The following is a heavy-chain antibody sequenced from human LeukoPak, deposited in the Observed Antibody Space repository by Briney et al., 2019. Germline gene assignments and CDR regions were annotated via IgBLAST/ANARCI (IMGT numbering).Heavy chain of an antibody. D-gene: IGHD6-19*01. CDR1: GFTFSTYA. Sequence: GGSLRLSCAASGFTFSTYAMTWVRQAPGKGLEWVSGISGSGSVTHYADSAKGRFTITRDNSKNTLFLQMNSLRDEDSAVYYCAKGTSNGWYYFDYWGQGTLVTVAS. CDR3: AKGTSNGWYYFDY. CDR2: ISGSGSVT. J-gene: IGHJ4*02. V-gene: IGHV3-23*01.